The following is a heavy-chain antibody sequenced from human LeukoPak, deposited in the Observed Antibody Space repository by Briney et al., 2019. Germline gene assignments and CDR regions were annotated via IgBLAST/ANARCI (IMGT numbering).Heavy chain of an antibody. CDR1: GYSFSNYW. V-gene: IGHV5-51*01. CDR2: IYPGDSDT. D-gene: IGHD2/OR15-2a*01. J-gene: IGHJ4*02. CDR3: ATHLSNTPNY. Sequence: GDSLKISCEASGYSFSNYWIGWVRQMPGKGLEWMGIIYPGDSDTKYSPSFQGQVTISADRSVSTAYLQWSSLKASDTAMYYCATHLSNTPNYWGQGTLVTVSS.